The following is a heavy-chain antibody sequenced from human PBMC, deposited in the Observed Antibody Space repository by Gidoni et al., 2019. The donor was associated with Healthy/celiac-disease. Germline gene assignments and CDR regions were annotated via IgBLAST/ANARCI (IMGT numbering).Heavy chain of an antibody. CDR3: ARVARIMVRGVKNYFDY. D-gene: IGHD3-10*01. V-gene: IGHV4-34*01. CDR2: INHSGST. Sequence: QVQLQQWGAGLLKPSETLSLTCAVDGGSFSGYYWSWIRQPPGKGREWIGEINHSGSTNYHPSLKSRVTISVDTSTTQFSLKLSSVTAADTAVYYCARVARIMVRGVKNYFDYWGQGTLVTVSS. CDR1: GGSFSGYY. J-gene: IGHJ4*02.